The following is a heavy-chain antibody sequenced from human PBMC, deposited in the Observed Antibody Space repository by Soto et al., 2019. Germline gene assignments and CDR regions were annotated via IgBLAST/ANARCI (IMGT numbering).Heavy chain of an antibody. V-gene: IGHV1-18*04. CDR1: GCTFTSYG. CDR3: ARNPGKGVIVTFDY. CDR2: ISAYNGNT. D-gene: IGHD3-16*02. Sequence: ASVKVSCKASGCTFTSYGISWVRQAPGQGLEWMGWISAYNGNTNYAQKLQCRVTMTTDTSTSTAYMELRSLRSDDTAVYYCARNPGKGVIVTFDYWGQGTLVTVSS. J-gene: IGHJ4*02.